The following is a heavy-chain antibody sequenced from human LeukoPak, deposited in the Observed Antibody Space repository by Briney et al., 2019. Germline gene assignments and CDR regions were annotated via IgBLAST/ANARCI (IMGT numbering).Heavy chain of an antibody. Sequence: SETLSLTCIVSGGSISSHSYYWGWIRQPPGKGLEWIASIYYSGSTHYNPSLQSRVTISVDTSNNQFSLKLSSVTATDTAVYYCARESWGDYSYYYHMDVWGRGTTVTVSS. J-gene: IGHJ6*03. CDR3: ARESWGDYSYYYHMDV. CDR2: IYYSGST. CDR1: GGSISSHSYY. V-gene: IGHV4-39*07. D-gene: IGHD3-16*01.